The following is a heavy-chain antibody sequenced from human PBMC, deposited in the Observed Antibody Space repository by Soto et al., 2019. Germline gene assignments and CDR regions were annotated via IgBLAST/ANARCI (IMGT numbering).Heavy chain of an antibody. V-gene: IGHV3-11*06. CDR2: ISPGSRYP. J-gene: IGHJ4*02. CDR1: GFTFGDSY. Sequence: PGGSLRLSCAGSGFTFGDSYMSWIRQAPGKGLEWLSYISPGSRYPAYADSVKGRFTISRDNAKRSLYLQMNSLRAEDTALYYCAREPQGIAAALDYWGQGTLVTVSS. CDR3: AREPQGIAAALDY. D-gene: IGHD6-13*01.